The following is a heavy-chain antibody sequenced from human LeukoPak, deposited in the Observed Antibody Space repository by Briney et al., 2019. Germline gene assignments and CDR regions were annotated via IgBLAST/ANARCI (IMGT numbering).Heavy chain of an antibody. Sequence: PSETLSLTCTVSGGSISSNSYYWGWIRQPPGKGLEWIGSIYYSGSTYYNPSLKSRVTISVDTSKNQFSLKLSSVTAADTAVYYCARGAAAGPSRFDPWGQGTLVTVSS. CDR3: ARGAAAGPSRFDP. V-gene: IGHV4-39*01. D-gene: IGHD6-13*01. CDR2: IYYSGST. CDR1: GGSISSNSYY. J-gene: IGHJ5*02.